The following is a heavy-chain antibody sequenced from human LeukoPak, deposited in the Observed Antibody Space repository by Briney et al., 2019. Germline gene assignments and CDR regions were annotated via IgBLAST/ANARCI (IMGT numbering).Heavy chain of an antibody. CDR3: ARGSRYYLNLRSTVTSHNWFDP. J-gene: IGHJ5*02. Sequence: ASVKVSCKASGYTFTSYGISWVRQAPGQGLEWMGWISAYNGNTNYAQKLQGRVTMTTDTSTSTAYMELRSLRSDDTAVYYCARGSRYYLNLRSTVTSHNWFDPWGQGTLVTVSS. CDR2: ISAYNGNT. V-gene: IGHV1-18*01. D-gene: IGHD4-11*01. CDR1: GYTFTSYG.